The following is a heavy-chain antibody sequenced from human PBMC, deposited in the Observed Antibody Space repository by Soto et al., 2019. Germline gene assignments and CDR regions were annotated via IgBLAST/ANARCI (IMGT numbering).Heavy chain of an antibody. Sequence: QVQLVQSGAEVKKPGSSVKVSCKASGGTFSSYTISWVRQAPGQGLEWMGRIIPILGIANYAQKFQGRVTTTADKSTSTAYMELSSLRSEDTAVYYCARERAGDNYYYYGMDVWGQGTTVTVSS. D-gene: IGHD3-16*01. V-gene: IGHV1-69*08. CDR3: ARERAGDNYYYYGMDV. CDR1: GGTFSSYT. J-gene: IGHJ6*02. CDR2: IIPILGIA.